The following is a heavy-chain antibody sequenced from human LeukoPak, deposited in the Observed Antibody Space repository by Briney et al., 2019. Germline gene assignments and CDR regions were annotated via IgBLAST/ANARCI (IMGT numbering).Heavy chain of an antibody. J-gene: IGHJ5*02. CDR1: GYTFTGYC. CDR2: INPISGGT. V-gene: IGHV1-2*02. D-gene: IGHD1-26*01. Sequence: ASAKVSCKASGYTFTGYCMHWVRQAPGQGLEWMGWINPISGGTNYAQKFQGRVTMTRDTSISTAYMELSRLRSDDTAVYYCARPSYYGANWFDPWGQGTLVTVSS. CDR3: ARPSYYGANWFDP.